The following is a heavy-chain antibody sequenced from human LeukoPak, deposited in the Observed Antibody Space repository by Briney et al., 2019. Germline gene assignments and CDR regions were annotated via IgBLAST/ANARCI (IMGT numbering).Heavy chain of an antibody. Sequence: ASVKVSCKASGYTFTSYGISWVRQAPGQGLEWMGLINPTGGSTGYAQKFQGRVTMTRDMSTSTDYMELSSLRSEDTAIYYCARDNSVGDNAWWFDPWGQGTLVTVSS. CDR2: INPTGGST. J-gene: IGHJ5*02. CDR1: GYTFTSYG. V-gene: IGHV1-46*01. D-gene: IGHD1-26*01. CDR3: ARDNSVGDNAWWFDP.